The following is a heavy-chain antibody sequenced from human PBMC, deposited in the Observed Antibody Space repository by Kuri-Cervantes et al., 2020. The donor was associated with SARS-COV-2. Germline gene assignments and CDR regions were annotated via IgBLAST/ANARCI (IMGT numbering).Heavy chain of an antibody. V-gene: IGHV1-69*06. D-gene: IGHD4-17*01. Sequence: SVKVSCKASGGTFSSYAISWVRQAPGQGLEWMGGIIPIFGTANYAQKFQGRVTITADKSTSTAYMELSSLRSEDTAVYYCARDQIRGDYGLPYGDSFSIFDYWGQRTLVTVSS. CDR1: GGTFSSYA. CDR3: ARDQIRGDYGLPYGDSFSIFDY. J-gene: IGHJ4*02. CDR2: IIPIFGTA.